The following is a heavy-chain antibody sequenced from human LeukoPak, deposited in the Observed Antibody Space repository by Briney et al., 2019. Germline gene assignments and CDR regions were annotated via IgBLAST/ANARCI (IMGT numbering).Heavy chain of an antibody. CDR1: GFTFSRYA. J-gene: IGHJ4*02. D-gene: IGHD3-22*01. Sequence: GGSLRLSCATSGFTFSRYAMHWVRQAPGKGLEWVALISYDANIGSNKYYADSVKGRFTISRDNSKNTVYLQMNSLRVEDTAVYYCARAAYDSGGYTANHDFWGQGTLVTVSS. V-gene: IGHV3-30*14. CDR3: ARAAYDSGGYTANHDF. CDR2: ISYDANIGSNK.